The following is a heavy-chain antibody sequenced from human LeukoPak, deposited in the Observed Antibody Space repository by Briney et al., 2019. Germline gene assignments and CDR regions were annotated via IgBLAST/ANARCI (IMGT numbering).Heavy chain of an antibody. J-gene: IGHJ4*02. CDR3: ARGRNWNRFFDY. CDR2: INHSGST. D-gene: IGHD1-1*01. CDR1: GGSFSSYY. V-gene: IGHV4-34*01. Sequence: SETLSLTCAVYGGSFSSYYWSWIRHPPGKGLEWIGEINHSGSTNYNPSLTSRVTISVDTSKNQFSLKLSSVTAAETAVYYCARGRNWNRFFDYWGQGTLVTVSS.